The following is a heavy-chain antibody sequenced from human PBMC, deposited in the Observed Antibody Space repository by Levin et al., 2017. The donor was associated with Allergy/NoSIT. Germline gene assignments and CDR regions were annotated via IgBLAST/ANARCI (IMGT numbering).Heavy chain of an antibody. Sequence: SETLSLTCAVYGGSFSGYYWSWIRQPPGKGLEWIGEINHSGSTNYNPSLKSRVTISVDTSKNQFSLKLSSVTAADTAVYYCARREGLLRFLEWLNYMDVWGKGTTVTVSS. CDR2: INHSGST. CDR1: GGSFSGYY. J-gene: IGHJ6*03. CDR3: ARREGLLRFLEWLNYMDV. D-gene: IGHD3-3*01. V-gene: IGHV4-34*01.